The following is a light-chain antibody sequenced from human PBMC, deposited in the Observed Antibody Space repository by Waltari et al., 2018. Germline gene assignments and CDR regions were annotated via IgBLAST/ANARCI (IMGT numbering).Light chain of an antibody. CDR3: QQYSTTPFT. Sequence: EIVMTQSPATLYMSPGERATLSCRTSQSVTTKLAWYQQKPGQAPRLLMYGASSRAAGIPGRFSGSGSGTEFTLTISSLQSEDFAVYYCQQYSTTPFTFGPGTKVDIK. V-gene: IGKV3-15*01. CDR1: QSVTTK. J-gene: IGKJ3*01. CDR2: GAS.